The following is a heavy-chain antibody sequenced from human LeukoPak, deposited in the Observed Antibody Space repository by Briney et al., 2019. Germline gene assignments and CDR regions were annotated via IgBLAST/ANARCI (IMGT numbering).Heavy chain of an antibody. CDR2: INQDGNKK. CDR3: AEGTTG. D-gene: IGHD1-1*01. V-gene: IGHV3-7*01. Sequence: GGSLRLSCAASGFTFSSYWMSWVRQAPGKGLEWVANINQDGNKKYYVDSVKGRFTISRDNAKNSLYLQMNSLRVEDTAVYYCAEGTTGWGQGTLVTVSS. CDR1: GFTFSSYW. J-gene: IGHJ1*01.